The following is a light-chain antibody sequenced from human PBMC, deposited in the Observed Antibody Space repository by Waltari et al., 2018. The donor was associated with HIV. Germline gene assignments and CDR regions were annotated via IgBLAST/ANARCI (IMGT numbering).Light chain of an antibody. CDR2: EVV. V-gene: IGLV2-14*01. Sequence: QSALTQPASVSGSPGQSITISCTGTDTDHYDVSWYQHRPGEAPQVIIFEVVNRPSGVSNRFSGSRSGNTASLTISGLLAEDEADYFCTSYRSSAIPVFGGGTKVTVL. CDR3: TSYRSSAIPV. CDR1: DTDHYD. J-gene: IGLJ2*01.